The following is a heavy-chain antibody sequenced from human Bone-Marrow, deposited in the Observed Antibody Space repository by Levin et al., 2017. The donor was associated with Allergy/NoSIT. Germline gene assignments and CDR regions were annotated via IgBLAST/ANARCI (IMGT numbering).Heavy chain of an antibody. CDR3: ARGYSYGYPYYFDY. D-gene: IGHD5-18*01. J-gene: IGHJ4*02. CDR2: TKNKPNSYTT. CDR1: GFTFSDHY. Sequence: QTGGSLRLSCAASGFTFSDHYLDWVRQAPGKGLEWVGRTKNKPNSYTTEYAASVKGRFTISRDDSTNSLYLQMNSLKTEDTAVYYCARGYSYGYPYYFDYWGQGTLITVSS. V-gene: IGHV3-72*01.